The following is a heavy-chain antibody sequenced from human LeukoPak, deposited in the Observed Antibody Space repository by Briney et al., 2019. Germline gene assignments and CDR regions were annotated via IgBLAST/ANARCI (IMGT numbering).Heavy chain of an antibody. Sequence: PGGSLRLSCATSGFASDDHTMHWVRQLPGKGLEWLSLISWEGSTTYYADSVKDRFAISRDTSKNSLYLQMNSLRTEDTALYYCAKARSSSWSYLESWGQGTLVTVSS. CDR1: GFASDDHT. D-gene: IGHD6-13*01. V-gene: IGHV3-43*01. CDR2: ISWEGSTT. CDR3: AKARSSSWSYLES. J-gene: IGHJ4*02.